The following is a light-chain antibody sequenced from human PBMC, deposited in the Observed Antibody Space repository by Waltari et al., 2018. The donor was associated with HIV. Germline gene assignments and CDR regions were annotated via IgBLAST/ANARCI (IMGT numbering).Light chain of an antibody. J-gene: IGLJ2*01. Sequence: QSVLTQPPSVSEAPRQRVTISCSGSSSNIGTKAVTWYQQLPGKAPKLLIYYDDLLPSGVSDRFSGSKSGTSASLAISGLQSEDEADYYCAAWDDSLNGPVFGGGTKLTVL. CDR2: YDD. CDR1: SSNIGTKA. CDR3: AAWDDSLNGPV. V-gene: IGLV1-36*01.